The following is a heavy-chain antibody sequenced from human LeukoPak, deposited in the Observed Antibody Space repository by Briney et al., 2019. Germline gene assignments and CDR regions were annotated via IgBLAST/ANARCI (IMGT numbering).Heavy chain of an antibody. CDR3: GRGGYSGYEFDC. CDR1: GYSFSTNW. CDR2: IYPGDSDT. J-gene: IGHJ4*02. D-gene: IGHD5-12*01. Sequence: GESLKISCKGSGYSFSTNWIGWVRQMPGKGLEWMGVIYPGDSDTRYSPSFQGQVTMSVDKSISTAYLQWSSLKASDSAMYYCGRGGYSGYEFDCWGQGTLVTVSS. V-gene: IGHV5-51*01.